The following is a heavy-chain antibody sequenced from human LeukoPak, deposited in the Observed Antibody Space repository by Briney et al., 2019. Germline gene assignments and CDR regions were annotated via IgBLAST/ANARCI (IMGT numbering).Heavy chain of an antibody. V-gene: IGHV1-69*13. CDR2: IIPIFNTA. Sequence: SVKVSCKASGGTFSSYAISWVRQAPGQGLEWMGGIIPIFNTANYAQKFQGRVTITADESTSTAYMELSSLRSEDTAVYYCARAQLGYCSGGSCYSDRFDYWGQGTLVTVSS. D-gene: IGHD2-15*01. J-gene: IGHJ4*02. CDR1: GGTFSSYA. CDR3: ARAQLGYCSGGSCYSDRFDY.